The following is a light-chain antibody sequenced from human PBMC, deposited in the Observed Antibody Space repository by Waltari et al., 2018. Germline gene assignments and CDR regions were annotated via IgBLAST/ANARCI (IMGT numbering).Light chain of an antibody. CDR2: DVS. CDR3: SSYTSSSTLWV. Sequence: QSALTQPASVSGSPGQSITISCPGTRSDVGGYNTFSSYQHHPGKAPKLMIYDVSNRPSGVSNRFSGSKSGNTASLTISGLQAEDEADYYCSSYTSSSTLWVFGGGTKLTVL. V-gene: IGLV2-14*03. CDR1: RSDVGGYNT. J-gene: IGLJ3*02.